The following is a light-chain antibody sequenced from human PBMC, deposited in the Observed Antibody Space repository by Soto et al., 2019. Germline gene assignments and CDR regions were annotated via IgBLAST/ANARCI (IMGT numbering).Light chain of an antibody. CDR1: QDISIW. Sequence: DIQMTQSPSSVSASVGDRVTITCRASQDISIWLAWFQQRPGQAPKLLIYAASGFQAGVPSRFSGSGSGTDFTLTISSLQPEDFATYYCQQANSFPLTFAGGTKVEIK. CDR2: AAS. CDR3: QQANSFPLT. V-gene: IGKV1-12*01. J-gene: IGKJ4*01.